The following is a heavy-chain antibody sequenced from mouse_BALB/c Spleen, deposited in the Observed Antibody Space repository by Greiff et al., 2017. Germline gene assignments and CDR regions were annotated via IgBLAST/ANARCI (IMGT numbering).Heavy chain of an antibody. D-gene: IGHD1-1*01. V-gene: IGHV14-3*02. CDR3: ARSFTVVDGYFDV. Sequence: DVKLVESGAELVKPGASVKLSCTASGFNIKDTYMHWVKQRPEQGLEWIGRIDPANGNTKYDPKFQGKATITADTSSNTAYLQLSSLTSEDTAVYYCARSFTVVDGYFDVWGAGTTVTVSS. CDR2: IDPANGNT. J-gene: IGHJ1*01. CDR1: GFNIKDTY.